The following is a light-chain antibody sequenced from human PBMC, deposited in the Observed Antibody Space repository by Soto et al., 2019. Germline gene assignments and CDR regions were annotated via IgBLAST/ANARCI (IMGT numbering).Light chain of an antibody. J-gene: IGLJ1*01. V-gene: IGLV2-14*01. CDR1: SSEVGGYNY. CDR3: ASYTSSATYV. CDR2: DVT. Sequence: QSLLTQPDXVSGSPGHSITISCTGTSSEVGGYNYVSWYQQHPGKAPKLMIYDVTNRPSGVSSRFSGSKSGNTASLTISGLQAEDEADYYCASYTSSATYVIGTGTKVTVL.